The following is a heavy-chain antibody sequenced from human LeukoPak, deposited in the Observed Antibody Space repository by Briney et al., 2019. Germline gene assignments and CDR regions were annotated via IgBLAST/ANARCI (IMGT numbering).Heavy chain of an antibody. J-gene: IGHJ4*02. Sequence: SETLSLTCTVSGDSISSYYWSWLRQPPGKGLEWIGYNSGSTNYNPSLKSRVTISVDTSKNQFSLKLSSVTAADTAVYYCAKSGYSSGWYRGYFDYWGQGTLVTVSS. CDR2: NSGST. D-gene: IGHD6-19*01. V-gene: IGHV4-59*01. CDR1: GDSISSYY. CDR3: AKSGYSSGWYRGYFDY.